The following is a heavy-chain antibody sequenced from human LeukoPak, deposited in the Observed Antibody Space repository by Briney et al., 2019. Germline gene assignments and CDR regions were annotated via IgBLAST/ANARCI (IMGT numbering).Heavy chain of an antibody. CDR1: GGSISSYY. V-gene: IGHV4-59*12. J-gene: IGHJ5*02. D-gene: IGHD6-19*01. Sequence: SETLSLTCTVSGGSISSYYWSWIRQPPGKGLEWIGYIYYSGSTNYNPSLKSRVTISVDTSKNQFSLKLSSVTAADTAVYYCARSYSSGWYRRNWFDPWGQGTLVTVSS. CDR2: IYYSGST. CDR3: ARSYSSGWYRRNWFDP.